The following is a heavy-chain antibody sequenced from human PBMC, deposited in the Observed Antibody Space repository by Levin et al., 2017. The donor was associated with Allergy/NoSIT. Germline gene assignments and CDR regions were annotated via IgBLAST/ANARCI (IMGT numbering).Heavy chain of an antibody. CDR3: ARDHGGYYDFWSGPGWFDP. CDR2: IYYSGST. CDR1: GGSISSGGYY. J-gene: IGHJ5*02. Sequence: SETLSLTCTVSGGSISSGGYYWSWIRQHPGKGLEWIGYIYYSGSTYYNPSLKSRVTISVDTSKNQFSLKLSSVTAADTAVYYCARDHGGYYDFWSGPGWFDPWGQGTLVTVSS. V-gene: IGHV4-31*03. D-gene: IGHD3-3*01.